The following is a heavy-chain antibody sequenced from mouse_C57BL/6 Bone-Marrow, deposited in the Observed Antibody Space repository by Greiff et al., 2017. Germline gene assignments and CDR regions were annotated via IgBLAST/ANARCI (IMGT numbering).Heavy chain of an antibody. CDR1: GFTFSDYY. V-gene: IGHV5-16*01. CDR2: INYDGSST. J-gene: IGHJ2*01. CDR3: ARDRGDYPYYFDY. D-gene: IGHD2-4*01. Sequence: EVMLVESEGGLVQPGSSMKLSCTASGFTFSDYYMAWVRQVPEKGLEWVANINYDGSSTYYLDSLKSRFIISRENAKNILYLQMSSLKSEDTATYYCARDRGDYPYYFDYWGQGTTLTVSS.